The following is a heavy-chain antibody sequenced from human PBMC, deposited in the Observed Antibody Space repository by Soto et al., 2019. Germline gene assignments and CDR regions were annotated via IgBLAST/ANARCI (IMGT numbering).Heavy chain of an antibody. V-gene: IGHV1-18*01. CDR3: AREGIYDFVSYYYYGMDV. Sequence: GASVKVSCKASGYTFTSYGISWVRQAPGQGLEWMGWISAYNGNTNYAQKLQGRVTMTTDTSTSTAYMELRSLRSDDTAVYYCAREGIYDFVSYYYYGMDVWGQGTTVTVSS. CDR2: ISAYNGNT. J-gene: IGHJ6*02. CDR1: GYTFTSYG. D-gene: IGHD3-3*01.